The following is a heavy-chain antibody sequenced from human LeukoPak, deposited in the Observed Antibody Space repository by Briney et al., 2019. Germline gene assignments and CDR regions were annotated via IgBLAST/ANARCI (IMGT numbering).Heavy chain of an antibody. Sequence: GASVKVSCKASGYTFNDHDMHWVLQAPGQGLEWMGRINPNSGGTTYAQKFQGRVTMTRDTSISTAYMKLSRLTSDDTAVYYCARDWSGSYEQWGQGTLVRVSS. CDR2: INPNSGGT. V-gene: IGHV1-2*06. J-gene: IGHJ4*02. CDR1: GYTFNDHD. CDR3: ARDWSGSYEQ. D-gene: IGHD1-26*01.